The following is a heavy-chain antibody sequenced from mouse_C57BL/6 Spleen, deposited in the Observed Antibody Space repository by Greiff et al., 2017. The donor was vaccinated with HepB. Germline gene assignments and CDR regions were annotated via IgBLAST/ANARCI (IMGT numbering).Heavy chain of an antibody. J-gene: IGHJ4*01. D-gene: IGHD2-4*01. CDR1: GYAFSSSW. V-gene: IGHV1-82*01. CDR3: ASYDYDLYYYAMDY. Sequence: VKLMESGPELVKPGASVKISCKASGYAFSSSWMNWVKQRPGKGLEWIGRIYPGDGDTNYNGKFKGKATLTADKSSSTAYMQLSSLTSEDSAVYFCASYDYDLYYYAMDYWGQGTSVTVSS. CDR2: IYPGDGDT.